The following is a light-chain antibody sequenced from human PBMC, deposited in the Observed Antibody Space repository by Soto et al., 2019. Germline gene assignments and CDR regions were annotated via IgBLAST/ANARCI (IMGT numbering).Light chain of an antibody. Sequence: EIVMTQSPATLSVSPGERATLSCRASQSVSSNLAWYQQKPGQAPRLLIYGASTRATGIPARFSGSGSGTEFTLTISSLQSEDVAVYYCQQYNNWPLTFGGGTKVESK. CDR3: QQYNNWPLT. CDR2: GAS. CDR1: QSVSSN. V-gene: IGKV3-15*01. J-gene: IGKJ4*01.